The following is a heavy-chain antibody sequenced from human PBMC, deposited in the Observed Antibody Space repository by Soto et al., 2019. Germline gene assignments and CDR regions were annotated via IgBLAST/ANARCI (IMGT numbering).Heavy chain of an antibody. Sequence: PGGSLRLSCAASGFTFDDYGMNWVRQAPGKGLEWVSGINWNSGRTGYADSVKGRFTISRDNAKNSLYLQMNSLRVEDTALYYCARDVVLMVYIGYGMDVWGQGTTVTVSS. J-gene: IGHJ6*02. V-gene: IGHV3-20*04. CDR1: GFTFDDYG. CDR3: ARDVVLMVYIGYGMDV. CDR2: INWNSGRT. D-gene: IGHD2-8*01.